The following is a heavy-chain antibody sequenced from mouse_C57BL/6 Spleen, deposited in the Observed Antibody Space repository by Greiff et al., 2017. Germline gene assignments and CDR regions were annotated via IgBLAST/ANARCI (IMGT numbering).Heavy chain of an antibody. Sequence: EVQLQQSGPVLVKPGASVKMSCKASGYTFTDYYMNWVKQSHGKSLEWIGVINPYNGGTSYNQKFKGKATLTVDKSSSTAYMELNSLTSEDSAVYYCARSGLGTTVGYFDYWGQGTTLTVSS. CDR2: INPYNGGT. CDR3: ARSGLGTTVGYFDY. D-gene: IGHD1-1*01. J-gene: IGHJ2*01. CDR1: GYTFTDYY. V-gene: IGHV1-19*01.